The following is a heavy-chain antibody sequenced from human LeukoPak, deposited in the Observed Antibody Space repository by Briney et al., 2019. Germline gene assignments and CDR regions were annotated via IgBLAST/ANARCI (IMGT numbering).Heavy chain of an antibody. CDR1: GGSINSGDYY. J-gene: IGHJ4*02. Sequence: SETLSLTCTVSGGSINSGDYYWGWIRQPPGKGLEWIGSIYYSGNTYYNPSLKSRVTISVDTSKNQFSLKLNSLSAADTAVYYCARDLTRGIIDYWGQGTLVTVSS. CDR2: IYYSGNT. CDR3: ARDLTRGIIDY. V-gene: IGHV4-39*02. D-gene: IGHD2-8*02.